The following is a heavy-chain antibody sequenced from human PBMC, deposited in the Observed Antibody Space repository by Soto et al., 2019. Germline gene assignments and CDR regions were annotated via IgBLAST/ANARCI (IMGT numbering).Heavy chain of an antibody. Sequence: QVQLLQSGAEVKKPGASVKVSCKAPGYIFPSCTISWVRQAPGQGLEWMGWISAYTGNIKDAQKFQGSFTMTTAPSTSTASMGLRSLTSVDTAMYYCAIANYGDNDYWGQGTLVTVSS. D-gene: IGHD4-17*01. CDR2: ISAYTGNI. J-gene: IGHJ4*02. V-gene: IGHV1-18*01. CDR3: AIANYGDNDY. CDR1: GYIFPSCT.